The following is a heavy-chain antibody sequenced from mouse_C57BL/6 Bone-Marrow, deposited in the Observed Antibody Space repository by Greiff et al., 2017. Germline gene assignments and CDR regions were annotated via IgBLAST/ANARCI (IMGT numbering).Heavy chain of an antibody. CDR1: GFNFKDYY. V-gene: IGHV14-2*01. Sequence: VQLQQSGAELVKPGASVKLSCTASGFNFKDYYMHWVKQRTEQGLEWIGRIDPEDGETKYAPKFKGKATITVDPSSTTAYLQLSSLTSEDTAVYYCASDRDGSSYTWFAYWGQGTLVTVSA. J-gene: IGHJ3*01. CDR3: ASDRDGSSYTWFAY. D-gene: IGHD1-1*01. CDR2: IDPEDGET.